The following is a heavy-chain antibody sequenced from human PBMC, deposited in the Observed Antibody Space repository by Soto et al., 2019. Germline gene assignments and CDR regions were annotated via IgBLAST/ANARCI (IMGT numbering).Heavy chain of an antibody. J-gene: IGHJ4*02. CDR1: GYTFTSYG. CDR3: ARDQICSGGSCYMDY. Sequence: ASVKVSCKASGYTFTSYGISWVRQAPGQGLEWMGWISAYNGNTNYAQKLQGRVTMTTDTSTSTAYMELRSLRSDDTAVYYCARDQICSGGSCYMDYWGQGTLVTVSS. D-gene: IGHD2-15*01. CDR2: ISAYNGNT. V-gene: IGHV1-18*01.